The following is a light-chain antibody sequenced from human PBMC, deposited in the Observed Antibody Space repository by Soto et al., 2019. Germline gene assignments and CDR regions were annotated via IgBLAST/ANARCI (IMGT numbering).Light chain of an antibody. J-gene: IGLJ3*02. CDR3: ATWDDSLNARGV. CDR1: RSNIGNNA. CDR2: NNN. Sequence: QSVLTQPPSASGTPGQRVTISCSGSRSNIGNNAVTWYQQFPGTAPKLLIYNNNQRPSGVPDRFSGSKSGTSASLAISGRQSEEEADYYCATWDDSLNARGVFGGGTKVTVL. V-gene: IGLV1-44*01.